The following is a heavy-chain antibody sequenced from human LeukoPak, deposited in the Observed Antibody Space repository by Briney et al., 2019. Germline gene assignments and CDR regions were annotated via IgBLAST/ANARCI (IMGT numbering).Heavy chain of an antibody. J-gene: IGHJ2*01. CDR1: GGSIRSYY. D-gene: IGHD7-27*01. CDR2: IYYSGST. V-gene: IGHV4-59*01. Sequence: SETLSLTCTVSGGSIRSYYWSWIRQPPGKGLEWIGYIYYSGSTNYNPSLKSRVTISVDTSKNQFSLKLSSVTAADTAVYYCAGVGGLNWGSFWDWYFDLWGRGTLVTVSS. CDR3: AGVGGLNWGSFWDWYFDL.